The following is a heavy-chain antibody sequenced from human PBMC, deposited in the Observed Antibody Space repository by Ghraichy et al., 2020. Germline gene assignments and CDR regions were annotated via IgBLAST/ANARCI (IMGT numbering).Heavy chain of an antibody. CDR3: ARDRGKDYGDYAGYFDY. CDR1: GYTFTSYY. Sequence: ASVKVSCKASGYTFTSYYMHWVRQAPGQGLEWMGIINPSGGSTSYAQKFQGRVTMTRDTSTSTVYMELSSLRSEDTAVYYCARDRGKDYGDYAGYFDYWGQGTLVTVSS. CDR2: INPSGGST. V-gene: IGHV1-46*01. D-gene: IGHD4-17*01. J-gene: IGHJ4*02.